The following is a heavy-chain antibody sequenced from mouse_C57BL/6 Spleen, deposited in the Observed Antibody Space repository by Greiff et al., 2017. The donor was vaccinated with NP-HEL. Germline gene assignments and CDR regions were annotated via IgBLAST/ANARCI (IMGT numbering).Heavy chain of an antibody. CDR3: ARWLLWYFDV. Sequence: EVKLQESGPELVKPGASVKMSCKASGYTFTDYNMHWVKQSHGKSLEWIGYINPNNGGTSYNQKFKGKATLTVNKSSSTAYMELRSLTSEDSAVYYCARWLLWYFDVWGTGTTVTVSS. V-gene: IGHV1-22*01. CDR2: INPNNGGT. D-gene: IGHD2-3*01. J-gene: IGHJ1*03. CDR1: GYTFTDYN.